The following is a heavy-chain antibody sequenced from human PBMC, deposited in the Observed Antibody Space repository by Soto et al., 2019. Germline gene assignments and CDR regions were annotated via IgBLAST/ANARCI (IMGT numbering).Heavy chain of an antibody. CDR3: ARSGDYYDSSGYYLGPFDY. V-gene: IGHV1-69*13. CDR2: IIPIFGTA. CDR1: GGTFSSYA. D-gene: IGHD3-22*01. J-gene: IGHJ4*02. Sequence: SVKVSCKASGGTFSSYAISWVRQAPGQGLEWMGGIIPIFGTANYAQKFQGRVTITADESTSTAYMELSSLRSEDTAVYYCARSGDYYDSSGYYLGPFDYWGQGTLVTSPQ.